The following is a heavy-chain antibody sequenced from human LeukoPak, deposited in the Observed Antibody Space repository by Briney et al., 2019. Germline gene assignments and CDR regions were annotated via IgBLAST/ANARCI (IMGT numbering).Heavy chain of an antibody. D-gene: IGHD6-19*01. V-gene: IGHV1-8*03. Sequence: ASVKVSCKVSGYTFVRYELNWVRHVAGQVLEWMGWMNPNTGNTGYAQKLQGRVTLTTNTSIRTDFMELSSLRYEDTAVYYCARRAVGNSYYYSMDVWGKGTTVTVSS. CDR3: ARRAVGNSYYYSMDV. CDR2: MNPNTGNT. J-gene: IGHJ6*03. CDR1: GYTFVRYE.